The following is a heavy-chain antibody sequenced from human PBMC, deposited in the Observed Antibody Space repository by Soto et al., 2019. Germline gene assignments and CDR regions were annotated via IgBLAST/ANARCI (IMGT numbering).Heavy chain of an antibody. J-gene: IGHJ6*02. V-gene: IGHV3-53*05. CDR1: GFTVSSDY. Sequence: GWSLRLSCAASGFTVSSDYMSWVRQAPGRGLEWISTIYSGGSAYYADSVMGRFTISRDSFKNTLYLQMNSLRAEDTAVYYCARDVIDSSSGTYDYYGMDVWGQGTTVTVSS. D-gene: IGHD6-13*01. CDR2: IYSGGSA. CDR3: ARDVIDSSSGTYDYYGMDV.